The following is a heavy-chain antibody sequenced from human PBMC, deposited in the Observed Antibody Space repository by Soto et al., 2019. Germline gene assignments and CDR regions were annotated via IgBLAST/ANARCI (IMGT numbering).Heavy chain of an antibody. CDR3: VTDIGGGSWYSLAY. V-gene: IGHV3-33*03. J-gene: IGHJ4*02. Sequence: QVHLVESGGGVVQPGTSLRLACAASGFRFSGYGMQWVRQTPGKGLEWVGVIWYDGSKTFYADSVKGRFTISRDNSNNNVFLQMDSRRAEDTAVYHWVTDIGGGSWYSLAYWGPGSLVTVSS. D-gene: IGHD2-15*01. CDR2: IWYDGSKT. CDR1: GFRFSGYG.